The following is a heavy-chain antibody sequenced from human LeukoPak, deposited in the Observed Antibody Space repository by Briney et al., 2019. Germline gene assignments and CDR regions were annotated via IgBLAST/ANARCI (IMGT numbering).Heavy chain of an antibody. CDR1: GYTFTSYG. CDR3: ARDPYSSGSGLADY. D-gene: IGHD6-19*01. Sequence: RASVKVSCKASGYTFTSYGITWVRQAPGQGLEWMGWISGYSANTNYAQKLQGRVTMTTDTSTSTAYMELRSLRSDDTAVYYCARDPYSSGSGLADYWGQGTLVTVSS. V-gene: IGHV1-18*01. J-gene: IGHJ4*02. CDR2: ISGYSANT.